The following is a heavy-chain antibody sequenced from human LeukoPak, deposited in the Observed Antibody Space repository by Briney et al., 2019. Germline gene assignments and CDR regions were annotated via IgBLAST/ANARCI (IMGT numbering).Heavy chain of an antibody. D-gene: IGHD3-10*01. CDR1: GFTFSSYG. J-gene: IGHJ3*02. CDR2: ISGSGGST. CDR3: AREDYLGAFDI. V-gene: IGHV3-23*01. Sequence: GGTLRLSCAASGFTFSSYGMSWVRQAPGKGLEWVSAISGSGGSTYYADSVKGRFTISRDNSKNTLYLQMNSLRAEDTAIYYCAREDYLGAFDIWGQGTMVTVSS.